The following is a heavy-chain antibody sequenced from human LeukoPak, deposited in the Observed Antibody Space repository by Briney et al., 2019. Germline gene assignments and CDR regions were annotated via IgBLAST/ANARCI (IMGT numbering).Heavy chain of an antibody. J-gene: IGHJ6*02. CDR3: AREAVAGGSGSNFYYYGADV. CDR1: GGSINNYY. D-gene: IGHD3-10*01. V-gene: IGHV4-59*01. CDR2: IYYSGST. Sequence: SETLSLTCTVSGGSINNYYWSWIRQPPGKGLEWIGYIYYSGSTNYNPSLKSRVTISVDTSKNQFSLKLTSVTAADTAVYYCAREAVAGGSGSNFYYYGADVWGQGTTVTVSS.